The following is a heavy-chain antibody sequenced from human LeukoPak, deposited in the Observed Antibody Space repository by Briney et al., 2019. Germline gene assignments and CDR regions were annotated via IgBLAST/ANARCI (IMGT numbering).Heavy chain of an antibody. CDR2: TYYRSKRYN. CDR1: GDSVSSNSAA. V-gene: IGHV6-1*01. CDR3: ARGGTSGTPFDY. Sequence: SQTLSLTCAISGDSVSSNSAAWNWVRQSPSRGLEWLGRTYYRSKRYNEYAVSVQSRMTINPDTSKNQFSLQLNSVTPEDTAVYYCARGGTSGTPFDYWGQGTLVTVSS. J-gene: IGHJ4*02. D-gene: IGHD1/OR15-1a*01.